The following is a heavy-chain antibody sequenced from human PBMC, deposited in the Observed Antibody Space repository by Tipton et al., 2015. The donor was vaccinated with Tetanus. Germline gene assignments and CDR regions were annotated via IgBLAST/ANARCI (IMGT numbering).Heavy chain of an antibody. CDR2: IIPIFGTR. D-gene: IGHD5-24*01. J-gene: IGHJ3*02. CDR3: ARGNLGPSEMNSAFDI. V-gene: IGHV1-69*01. Sequence: QLVQSGAELKKPGSSVKVSCKAAGGTFNTDVISWVRQAPGQGLEWIGGIIPIFGTRENAQNFQGRVTITADESTTTAYMELSSLRSEDTAVYYCARGNLGPSEMNSAFDIWGQGTMVTVSS. CDR1: GGTFNTDV.